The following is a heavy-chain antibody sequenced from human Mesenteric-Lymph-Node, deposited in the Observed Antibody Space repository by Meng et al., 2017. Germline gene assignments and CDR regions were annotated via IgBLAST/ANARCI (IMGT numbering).Heavy chain of an antibody. CDR2: IYYSGRT. Sequence: QLQLQESGPGLVKPSETLSLTCTVSGGPINSSSYYWGWIRQPPGKGLEWIGSIYYSGRTYYNPSLKSRVTISGDTSNKQFSLKLTSVTAADTAVYYCARSPYSGSALPFFDYWGQGSLVTVSS. D-gene: IGHD1-26*01. V-gene: IGHV4-39*07. J-gene: IGHJ4*02. CDR3: ARSPYSGSALPFFDY. CDR1: GGPINSSSYY.